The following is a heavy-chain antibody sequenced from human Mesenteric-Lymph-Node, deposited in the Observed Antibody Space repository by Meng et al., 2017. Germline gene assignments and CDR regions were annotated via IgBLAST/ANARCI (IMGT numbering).Heavy chain of an antibody. CDR3: ARTGRGDF. V-gene: IGHV3-21*01. CDR2: ISSSSSYI. CDR1: GFTFRNAW. Sequence: GESLKISCTASGFTFRNAWMTWLRQAPGKGLEWVSSISSSSSYIYYADSVKGRFTISRDNAKNSLYLQMNSLRAEDTAVYYCARTGRGDFWGQGTLVTVSS. J-gene: IGHJ4*02.